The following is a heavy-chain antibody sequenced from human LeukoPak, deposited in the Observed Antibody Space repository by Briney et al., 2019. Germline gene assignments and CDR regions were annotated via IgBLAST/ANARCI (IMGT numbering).Heavy chain of an antibody. J-gene: IGHJ4*02. CDR3: ASSSGYDTIDY. V-gene: IGHV3-21*01. Sequence: GGSLRLSCAASGFTFSSYEMNWVRQAPGKGLEWVSSISSSSSYIYYADSVKGRFTISRDNAKNSLYLQMNSLRAEDTAVYYCASSSGYDTIDYWGQGTLVTVSS. D-gene: IGHD5-12*01. CDR2: ISSSSSYI. CDR1: GFTFSSYE.